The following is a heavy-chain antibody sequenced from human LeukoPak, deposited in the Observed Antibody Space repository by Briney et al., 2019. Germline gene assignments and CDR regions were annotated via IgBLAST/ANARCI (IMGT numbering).Heavy chain of an antibody. Sequence: PGRSLRLSCAASGFTFSSYAMHWVRRAPGKGLEWVAVISYDGSNKYYADSVKGRFTISRDNSKNTLYLQMNSLRAEDTAVYYCARGRFGDHYMDVWGKGTTVTISS. CDR3: ARGRFGDHYMDV. V-gene: IGHV3-30*04. CDR1: GFTFSSYA. J-gene: IGHJ6*03. D-gene: IGHD3-10*01. CDR2: ISYDGSNK.